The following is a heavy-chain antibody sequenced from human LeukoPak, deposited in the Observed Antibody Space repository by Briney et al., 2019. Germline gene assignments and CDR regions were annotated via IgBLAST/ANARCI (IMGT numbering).Heavy chain of an antibody. J-gene: IGHJ6*03. D-gene: IGHD5-18*01. Sequence: ASVKVSCKASGYTFTSYDINWVRQAPGQGLEWMGWINPNSGGTNYAQKFQGRVTMTRDTSISTAYMELSRLRSDDTAVYYCARVNTAMVHDYYYYYMDVWGKGTTVTVSS. CDR1: GYTFTSYD. V-gene: IGHV1-2*02. CDR3: ARVNTAMVHDYYYYYMDV. CDR2: INPNSGGT.